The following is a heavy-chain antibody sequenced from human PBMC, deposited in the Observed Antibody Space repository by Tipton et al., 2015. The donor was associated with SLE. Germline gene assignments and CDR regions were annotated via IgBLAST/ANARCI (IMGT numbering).Heavy chain of an antibody. CDR1: GYSISSGYY. J-gene: IGHJ3*02. D-gene: IGHD6-19*01. CDR3: TEGGWLGDAFDI. Sequence: TLSLTCAVSGYSISSGYYWGWFRQPPGKGLEWIGTIYHSGSTFCNPSLKSRVTISVDTSKNQFSLKLSSVTAADTAVYYCTEGGWLGDAFDIWGQGTMVTVSS. CDR2: IYHSGST. V-gene: IGHV4-38-2*01.